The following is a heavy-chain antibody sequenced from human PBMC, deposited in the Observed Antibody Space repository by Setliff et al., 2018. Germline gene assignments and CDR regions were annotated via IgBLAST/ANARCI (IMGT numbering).Heavy chain of an antibody. D-gene: IGHD6-13*01. J-gene: IGHJ4*02. V-gene: IGHV3-7*03. CDR1: GFTFSSYW. CDR2: IKQDGREK. Sequence: GGSLRLSCAASGFTFSSYWMSWVRQVPGRGLEWVANIKQDGREKNYADSVKGRFTISRDNVRSSLFLQMNSLRVEDTAVYYCAREPWQQLVVDYWGQGTLVTVSS. CDR3: AREPWQQLVVDY.